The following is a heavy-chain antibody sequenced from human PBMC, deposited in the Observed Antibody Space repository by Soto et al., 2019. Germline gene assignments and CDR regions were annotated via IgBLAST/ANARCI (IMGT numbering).Heavy chain of an antibody. J-gene: IGHJ4*02. CDR1: GFIFSTYS. CDR3: ARDCTNGVCPEY. D-gene: IGHD2-8*01. Sequence: GSLRLSCAASGFIFSTYSMNWVRQAPGKGLEWVSYISSSSGTTYYADSVKGRFTISRDNAKNSLYLQMNSLKDEDTAVYYCARDCTNGVCPEYWGQGTLVTVSS. V-gene: IGHV3-48*02. CDR2: ISSSSGTT.